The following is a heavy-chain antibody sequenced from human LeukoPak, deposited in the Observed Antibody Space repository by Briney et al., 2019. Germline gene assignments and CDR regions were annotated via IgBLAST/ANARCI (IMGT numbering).Heavy chain of an antibody. CDR2: IYYSGST. CDR3: ARGWEYTWFT. Sequence: SETLSLTCTVSGGPISSSSYYWGWIRQPPGKGLEWIGSIYYSGSTYYNPSLKSRVTISVDTSKNQFSLKLSSVTAADTAVYYCARGWEYTWFTWGQGTLVTVSS. J-gene: IGHJ4*02. CDR1: GGPISSSSYY. D-gene: IGHD3-10*01. V-gene: IGHV4-39*07.